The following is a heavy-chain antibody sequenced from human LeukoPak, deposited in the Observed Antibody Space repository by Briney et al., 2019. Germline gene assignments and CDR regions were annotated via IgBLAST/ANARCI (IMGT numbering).Heavy chain of an antibody. CDR1: GFIVSNTY. J-gene: IGHJ4*02. V-gene: IGHV3-53*01. CDR3: ASLARDY. D-gene: IGHD3-3*02. CDR2: IHNDGST. Sequence: GGSLRLSCAASGFIVSNTYMTWVRQAPGKGLEWVSVIHNDGSTYYADSVKGRFTISRDNSKNMLFLRMNSLRVEDTAVYFCASLARDYLGQGTLVSVSS.